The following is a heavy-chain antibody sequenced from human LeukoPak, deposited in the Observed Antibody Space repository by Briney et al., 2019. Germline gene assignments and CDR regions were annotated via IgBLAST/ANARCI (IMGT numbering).Heavy chain of an antibody. V-gene: IGHV1-46*01. D-gene: IGHD3-22*01. CDR3: ARGGLRGYGSSGYPTTFDY. Sequence: ASVKVSRKASGYTFTSYYMHWVRQAPGQGLEWMGIINPSGGSTSYAQKFQGRVTMTRDTSTSTVYMELSSLRSEDTAVYYCARGGLRGYGSSGYPTTFDYWGQGTLVTVSS. J-gene: IGHJ4*02. CDR1: GYTFTSYY. CDR2: INPSGGST.